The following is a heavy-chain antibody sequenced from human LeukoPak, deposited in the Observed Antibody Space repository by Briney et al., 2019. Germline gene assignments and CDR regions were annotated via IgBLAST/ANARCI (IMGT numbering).Heavy chain of an antibody. Sequence: GASVKVSCKRSVYTFSTYGISWVRQAPVQGLEWMGWSSTYNGKTHYALKLRGRVTMTTETSTRADSMELRSLRSDDTAVYYCAREKTRLAAGDAFDIWGQGTMVTVSS. J-gene: IGHJ3*02. CDR2: SSTYNGKT. D-gene: IGHD6-13*01. CDR3: AREKTRLAAGDAFDI. CDR1: VYTFSTYG. V-gene: IGHV1-18*01.